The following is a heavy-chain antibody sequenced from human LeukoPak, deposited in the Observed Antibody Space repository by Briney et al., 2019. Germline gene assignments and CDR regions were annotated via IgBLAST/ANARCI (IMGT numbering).Heavy chain of an antibody. Sequence: SETLSLTCALYGGSFSGYYWSWIRQPPGKGLEWIGEINHSGSTNYNPSIKSRVPITVDTSKIQYSLKLGSVTGAYTAVYYCARDNSWFVPWGQGTLVTVSS. V-gene: IGHV4-34*01. CDR3: ARDNSWFVP. CDR2: INHSGST. J-gene: IGHJ5*02. D-gene: IGHD2/OR15-2a*01. CDR1: GGSFSGYY.